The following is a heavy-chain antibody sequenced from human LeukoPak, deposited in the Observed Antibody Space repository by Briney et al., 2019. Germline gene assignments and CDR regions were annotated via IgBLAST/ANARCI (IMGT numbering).Heavy chain of an antibody. CDR1: GFTFSSYA. J-gene: IGHJ4*02. CDR3: ARDPKTYYYDSSGYYFDY. V-gene: IGHV3-30*04. D-gene: IGHD3-22*01. CDR2: ISYDGSNK. Sequence: GRSLRLSCAASGFTFSSYAMHWVRQAPGKGLEWVAVISYDGSNKYYADSVKGRFTISRDNSKKTLYLQMNSLRAEDTAVYYCARDPKTYYYDSSGYYFDYWGQGTLVTVSS.